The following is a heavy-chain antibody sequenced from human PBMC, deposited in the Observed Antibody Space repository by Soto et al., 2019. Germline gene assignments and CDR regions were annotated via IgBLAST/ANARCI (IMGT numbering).Heavy chain of an antibody. CDR2: ISGSGGNT. Sequence: GGSLRLSCAASGFTFSSYALSWVRQAPGKGLEWVSAISGSGGNTFYTDSVRGRFTISRDNSKHTLYLQMNSLRAEDTAVYYCAKGRYDYGDSPLRIFDYCGQETLVTVSS. J-gene: IGHJ4*02. D-gene: IGHD4-17*01. CDR1: GFTFSSYA. V-gene: IGHV3-23*01. CDR3: AKGRYDYGDSPLRIFDY.